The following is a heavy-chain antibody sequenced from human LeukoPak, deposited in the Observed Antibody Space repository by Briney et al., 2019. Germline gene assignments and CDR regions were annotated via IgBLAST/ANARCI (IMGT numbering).Heavy chain of an antibody. V-gene: IGHV1-69*13. CDR3: ARLDEYSSSSRYYGMDV. CDR2: IIPIFGTA. CDR1: GGTFTSYG. Sequence: SVKVSCKASGGTFTSYGISWVRQAPGQGLEWMGGIIPIFGTANYAQKFQGRVTITADESTSTAYMELSSLRSEDTAVYYCARLDEYSSSSRYYGMDVWGQGTTVTVSS. D-gene: IGHD6-6*01. J-gene: IGHJ6*02.